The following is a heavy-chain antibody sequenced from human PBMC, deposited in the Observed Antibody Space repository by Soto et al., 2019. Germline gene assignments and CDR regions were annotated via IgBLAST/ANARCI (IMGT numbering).Heavy chain of an antibody. CDR2: IFHSGTT. CDR1: GDSISNSX. D-gene: IGHD1-26*01. V-gene: IGHV4-59*08. Sequence: PSETLSLTCTVSGDSISNSXXXXXXQPPGKGLGWIGYIFHSGTTNYNPSLKSRVAISLDTSKSQFSLKLISVTAADTAIYYCARGIDAYKTGNYWSQGTLVTVSS. J-gene: IGHJ4*02. CDR3: ARGIDAYKTGNY.